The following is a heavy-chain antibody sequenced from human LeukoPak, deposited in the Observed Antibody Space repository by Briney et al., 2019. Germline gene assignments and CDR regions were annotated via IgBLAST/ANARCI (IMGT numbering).Heavy chain of an antibody. V-gene: IGHV4-4*07. CDR1: GGSISKYY. CDR2: IYTSGIT. CDR3: ARVGGTIGDYFDY. D-gene: IGHD1-1*01. J-gene: IGHJ4*02. Sequence: SETLSLTCTVSGGSISKYYWSWIRQPAGKGLEWIGRIYTSGITNYNPSLKSRVTMSVDTSKNQFSLKLSSVTAADTAVYNCARVGGTIGDYFDYWGQGTLVTVSS.